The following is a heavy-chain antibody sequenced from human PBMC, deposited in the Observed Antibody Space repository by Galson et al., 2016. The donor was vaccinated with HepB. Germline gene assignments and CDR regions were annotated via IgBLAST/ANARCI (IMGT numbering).Heavy chain of an antibody. CDR2: IHHSGST. CDR1: DGSFTGYY. D-gene: IGHD6-6*01. Sequence: VYDGSFTGYYWSWIRQPPGKGLEWIGEIHHSGSTNSNPSLQSRVTMSVDTSKTQFSLKLSSVTAADTAVYYCARDGSIAAYDYWGQGALVTVS. V-gene: IGHV4-34*01. J-gene: IGHJ4*02. CDR3: ARDGSIAAYDY.